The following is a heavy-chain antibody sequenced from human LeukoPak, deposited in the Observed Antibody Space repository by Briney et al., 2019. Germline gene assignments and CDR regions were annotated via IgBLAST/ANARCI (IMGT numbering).Heavy chain of an antibody. D-gene: IGHD5-12*01. CDR2: IIPIFGTA. V-gene: IGHV1-69*13. Sequence: TVKVSCKASGGTFSSYAISWVRQAPGQGLEWMGGIIPIFGTANYAQKFQGRVTITADESTSTAYMELSSLRSEDTAVYYCAMSNGLRVFDYWGQGTLVTVSS. J-gene: IGHJ4*02. CDR1: GGTFSSYA. CDR3: AMSNGLRVFDY.